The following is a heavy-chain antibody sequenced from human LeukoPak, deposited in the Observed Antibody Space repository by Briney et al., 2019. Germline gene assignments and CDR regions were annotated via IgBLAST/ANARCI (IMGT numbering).Heavy chain of an antibody. V-gene: IGHV4-39*01. D-gene: IGHD5-12*01. CDR2: IYYSGST. CDR1: GGSISSSSYY. Sequence: SETLSLTCTVSGGSISSSSYYWGWIRQPPGKGLEWIGSIYYSGSTYYNPSLKSRVTISVDTSKNQFSLKLSSVTAADTAVYYCARLGWLRGSGGEDYWGLGTLVTVSS. J-gene: IGHJ4*02. CDR3: ARLGWLRGSGGEDY.